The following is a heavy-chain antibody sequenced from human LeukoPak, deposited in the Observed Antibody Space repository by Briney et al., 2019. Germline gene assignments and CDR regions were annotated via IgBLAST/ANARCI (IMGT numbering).Heavy chain of an antibody. CDR3: ARAARRIVVVPAAVKAKSYYYYMDV. D-gene: IGHD2-2*01. V-gene: IGHV1-8*03. CDR1: RYTFTSYD. J-gene: IGHJ6*03. CDR2: MNPNSGNT. Sequence: ASVKVSCKASRYTFTSYDINWVRQATGQGLEWMGWMNPNSGNTGYAQKFQGRVTITRNTSISTAYMELSSLRSEDTAVYYCARAARRIVVVPAAVKAKSYYYYMDVWGKGTTVTVSS.